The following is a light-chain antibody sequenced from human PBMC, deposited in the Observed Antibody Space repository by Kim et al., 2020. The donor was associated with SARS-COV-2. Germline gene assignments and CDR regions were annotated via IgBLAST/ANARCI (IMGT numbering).Light chain of an antibody. CDR1: SLRTYY. J-gene: IGLJ2*01. V-gene: IGLV3-19*01. Sequence: SSELTQDPAVSVALGQTVRITCQGDSLRTYYATWYQQKPRQAPLLVIYGRNNRPSGIPDRFSGSASGNTASLTISGAQAEDEADFYCHSRASGGNLVFGG. CDR2: GRN. CDR3: HSRASGGNLV.